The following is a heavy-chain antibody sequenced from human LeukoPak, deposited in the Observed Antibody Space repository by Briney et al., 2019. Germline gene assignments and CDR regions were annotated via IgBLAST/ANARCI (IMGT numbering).Heavy chain of an antibody. CDR1: GFTFSSYG. CDR3: AKDLVRGGVVVVAAVLDY. Sequence: GGSLRLSCAASGFTFSSYGMHWVRQAPGKGLEWVAVISYDGSNKYYADSVKGRFTISRDNSKNTLYLQMNSLRAEDTAVYYCAKDLVRGGVVVVAAVLDYWGQGTLVTVSS. V-gene: IGHV3-30*18. CDR2: ISYDGSNK. D-gene: IGHD2-15*01. J-gene: IGHJ4*02.